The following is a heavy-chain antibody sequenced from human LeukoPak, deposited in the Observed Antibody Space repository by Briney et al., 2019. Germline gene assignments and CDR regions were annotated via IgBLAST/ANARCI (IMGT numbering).Heavy chain of an antibody. CDR3: ARGADGGNSP. CDR1: GGSISSYY. D-gene: IGHD4-23*01. Sequence: SETLSLTCTVSGGSISSYYWNWIRQPAGKGLEWIGYIYYGGSTNYNPSLKSRVTISVDTSKNQFSLKLSSVTAADTAVYYCARGADGGNSPWGQGTLVTVSS. CDR2: IYYGGST. J-gene: IGHJ5*02. V-gene: IGHV4-59*01.